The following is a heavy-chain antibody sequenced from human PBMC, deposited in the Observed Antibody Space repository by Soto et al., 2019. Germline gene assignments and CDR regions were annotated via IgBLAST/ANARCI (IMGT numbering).Heavy chain of an antibody. Sequence: SETLSLTCTVSGGSISSYYWAWIRQPPGKGLEWIGNIYYSGTTYYNPSLKSRVTISVDTSKNQFPLKLSSVTAADTAVYYCARHKGGYYSGVDVWGQGTTVTVSS. D-gene: IGHD3-16*01. V-gene: IGHV4-39*01. J-gene: IGHJ6*02. CDR1: GGSISSYY. CDR3: ARHKGGYYSGVDV. CDR2: IYYSGTT.